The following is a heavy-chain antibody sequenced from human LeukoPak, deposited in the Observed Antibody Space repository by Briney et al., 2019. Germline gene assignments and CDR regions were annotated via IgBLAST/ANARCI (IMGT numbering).Heavy chain of an antibody. D-gene: IGHD6-13*01. Sequence: GGSLRLSCAASGFTFSSYAMSWVRQAPGKGLEWVSAISGSGGSTYYADSVKGRLTISRDNSKNRLYLQMNSLRAEDTAVYYCAKEYSGSWYYFDYWGQGTLVTVSS. J-gene: IGHJ4*02. V-gene: IGHV3-23*01. CDR2: ISGSGGST. CDR3: AKEYSGSWYYFDY. CDR1: GFTFSSYA.